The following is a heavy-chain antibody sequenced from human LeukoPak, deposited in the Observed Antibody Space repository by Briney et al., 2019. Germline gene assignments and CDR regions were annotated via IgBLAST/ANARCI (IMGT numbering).Heavy chain of an antibody. D-gene: IGHD3-10*01. CDR3: AREVYITMVRGVNEWFDP. CDR2: ISSSGSTI. Sequence: GGSLRLSCAASGFTFSTYGMGWVRQAPGKGLEWVSYISSSGSTIYYADSVKGRFTISRDNAKNSLYLQMNSLRAEDTAVYYCAREVYITMVRGVNEWFDPWGQGTLVTVSS. CDR1: GFTFSTYG. V-gene: IGHV3-48*04. J-gene: IGHJ5*02.